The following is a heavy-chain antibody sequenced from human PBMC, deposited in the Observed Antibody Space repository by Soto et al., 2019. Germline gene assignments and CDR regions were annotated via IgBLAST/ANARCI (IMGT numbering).Heavy chain of an antibody. J-gene: IGHJ5*01. Sequence: PGGSLRLSCTASGFTFSSYAMTWVRQAPGRGLEGVSGITASGGRTYYADSVKGRFTISRDNSKSTLYLQMNSLRAEDTAVYYCAKDTRYGDYVRWFDSWGQGT. D-gene: IGHD4-17*01. CDR1: GFTFSSYA. CDR3: AKDTRYGDYVRWFDS. CDR2: ITASGGRT. V-gene: IGHV3-23*01.